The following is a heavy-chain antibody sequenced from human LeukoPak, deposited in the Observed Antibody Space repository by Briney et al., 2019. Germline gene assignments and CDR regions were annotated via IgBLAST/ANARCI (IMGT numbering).Heavy chain of an antibody. Sequence: GGSLRLSCAASGFTFSSYAMSWVRQAPGKGLEWVSAISGSGGSTYYADSVKGRFTISRDNSKNTLYLQMNSLRAEDTAVYYCAKAGRLGYCSSTSCYTCFDYWGQGTLVTVSS. V-gene: IGHV3-23*01. J-gene: IGHJ4*02. CDR2: ISGSGGST. D-gene: IGHD2-2*02. CDR1: GFTFSSYA. CDR3: AKAGRLGYCSSTSCYTCFDY.